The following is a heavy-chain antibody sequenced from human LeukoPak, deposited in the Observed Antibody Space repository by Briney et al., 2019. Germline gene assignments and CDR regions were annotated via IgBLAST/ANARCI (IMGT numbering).Heavy chain of an antibody. CDR1: GFTFSSYG. D-gene: IGHD3-9*01. CDR2: IWYDGSNK. Sequence: GGSLRLSCAASGFTFSSYGMHWVRQAPGKGLEWVAVIWYDGSNKYYADSVKGRFTISRDNSKNTLYLQMNSLRAEDTAVYYCARERGVGVLRYFDWLPDAFDIWGQGTMVTVSS. J-gene: IGHJ3*02. V-gene: IGHV3-33*01. CDR3: ARERGVGVLRYFDWLPDAFDI.